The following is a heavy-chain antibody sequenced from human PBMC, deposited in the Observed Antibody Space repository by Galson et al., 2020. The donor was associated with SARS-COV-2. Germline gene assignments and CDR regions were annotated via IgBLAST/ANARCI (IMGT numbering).Heavy chain of an antibody. CDR3: ARDGSSDYSSYGMDV. D-gene: IGHD1-26*01. CDR2: IWYDGSNK. CDR1: GFTFSSYG. J-gene: IGHJ6*02. Sequence: TGGSLRLSCAASGFTFSSYGMHWVRQAPGKGLEWVAVIWYDGSNKYYADSVKGRFTISRDNSKNTLYLQMNSLRAEDTAVYYCARDGSSDYSSYGMDVWGQGTTVTVSS. V-gene: IGHV3-33*01.